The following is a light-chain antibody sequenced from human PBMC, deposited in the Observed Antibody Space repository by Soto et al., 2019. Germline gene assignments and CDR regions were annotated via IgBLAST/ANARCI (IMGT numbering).Light chain of an antibody. CDR3: KQSYSTPLP. J-gene: IGKJ5*01. CDR1: QSISSY. Sequence: DIQMTQSPSSLSASVGDRVTITCRASQSISSYLNWYQQKPGKAPKLLIYAASSLQSGVPSRFSGSGSGTDFTLTISSLQPEDFATYYCKQSYSTPLPFGQGTRLEIK. CDR2: AAS. V-gene: IGKV1-39*01.